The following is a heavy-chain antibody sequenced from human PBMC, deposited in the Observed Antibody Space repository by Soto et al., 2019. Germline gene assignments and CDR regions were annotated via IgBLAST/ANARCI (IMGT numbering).Heavy chain of an antibody. CDR1: GGSVSSGSYY. CDR2: IYYSGST. J-gene: IGHJ5*02. Sequence: SETLSLTCTXSGGSVSSGSYYWSWIRQPPGKGLEWIGYIYYSGSTNYNPSLKSRVTISVDTSKNQFSLKLSSVTAADTAVYYCARGFEWLPYNWFDPWGQGTLVTVSS. CDR3: ARGFEWLPYNWFDP. V-gene: IGHV4-61*01. D-gene: IGHD3-3*01.